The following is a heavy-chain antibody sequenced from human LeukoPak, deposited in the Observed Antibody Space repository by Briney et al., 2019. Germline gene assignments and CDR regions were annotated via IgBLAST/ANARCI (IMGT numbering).Heavy chain of an antibody. CDR1: GGAISSSNW. J-gene: IGHJ5*02. CDR2: IYHSGST. CDR3: ARDQAMISMGYNWFDP. V-gene: IGHV4-4*02. Sequence: PSETLSLTCAVSGGAISSSNWWSWVRQPPGKALDWIGEIYHSGSTNYNPSLKSRVTISVDKSKNQFSLKLSSVTAADTAVYYCARDQAMISMGYNWFDPWGQGTLVTVSS. D-gene: IGHD3-22*01.